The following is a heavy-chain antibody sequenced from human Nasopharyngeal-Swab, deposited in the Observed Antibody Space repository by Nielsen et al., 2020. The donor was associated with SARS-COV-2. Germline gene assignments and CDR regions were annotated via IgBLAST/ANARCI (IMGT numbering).Heavy chain of an antibody. Sequence: SVKVSCKASGGTFSSYAISWVQQAPGQGLEWMGGIIPIFGTANYAQKFQGRVTITADESTSTAYMELSSLRSEDTAVYYCASLYCSGGSCYFDYWGQGTLVTVSS. CDR2: IIPIFGTA. J-gene: IGHJ4*02. V-gene: IGHV1-69*13. D-gene: IGHD2-15*01. CDR1: GGTFSSYA. CDR3: ASLYCSGGSCYFDY.